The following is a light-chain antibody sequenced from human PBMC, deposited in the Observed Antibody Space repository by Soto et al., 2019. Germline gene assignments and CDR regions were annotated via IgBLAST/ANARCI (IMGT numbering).Light chain of an antibody. V-gene: IGLV2-14*01. J-gene: IGLJ1*01. Sequence: QSVLTQPASASASPGQSITISCPGTSSDVGGYNYVSWYQQHPGKAPKLMIHYVSNRPSGDSNRFSGSKSGNTASLTISGLQTEDEAEYYCSSYTSSNALVFGTGTKVTVL. CDR1: SSDVGGYNY. CDR2: YVS. CDR3: SSYTSSNALV.